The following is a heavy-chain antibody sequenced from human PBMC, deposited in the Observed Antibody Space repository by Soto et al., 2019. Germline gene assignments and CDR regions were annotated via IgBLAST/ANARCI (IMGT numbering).Heavy chain of an antibody. V-gene: IGHV1-58*02. CDR3: AAPRPNRYYYYYMDV. J-gene: IGHJ6*03. CDR2: IVVGSGNT. CDR1: GFTFTSSA. Sequence: ASVKVSCKASGFTFTSSAMQWLRQARGQRLEWIGWIVVGSGNTNYAQKFQERVTISRDMSTSTAYMELSSLRSEDTAVYYCAAPRPNRYYYYYMDVWGKGTTVTVSS.